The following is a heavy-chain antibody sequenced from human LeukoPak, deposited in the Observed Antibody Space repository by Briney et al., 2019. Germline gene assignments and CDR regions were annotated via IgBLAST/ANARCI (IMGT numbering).Heavy chain of an antibody. Sequence: SVKVSCKASGGTFSSYAISWVRQAPGQGLEWMGRIIPNLGIANYAQKFQGRVTITADKSTSTAYMELSSLRSEDTAVYYCAKAPRPMTTVMYYYMDVWGKGTTVTVSS. CDR1: GGTFSSYA. CDR3: AKAPRPMTTVMYYYMDV. V-gene: IGHV1-69*04. CDR2: IIPNLGIA. J-gene: IGHJ6*03. D-gene: IGHD4-11*01.